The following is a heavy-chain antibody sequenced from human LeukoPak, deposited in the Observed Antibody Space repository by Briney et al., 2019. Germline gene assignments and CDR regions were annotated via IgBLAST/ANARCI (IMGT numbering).Heavy chain of an antibody. Sequence: NPGGSLRLSCAASGFTFSSYSMNWVRQAPGKGLEWVSSISSSSYIYYADSVKGRFTISRDNAKNSLYLQMNSLRAEDTAVYYCAKHYDILTGYYLFDYWGQGTLVTVSS. D-gene: IGHD3-9*01. V-gene: IGHV3-21*01. J-gene: IGHJ4*02. CDR1: GFTFSSYS. CDR2: ISSSSYI. CDR3: AKHYDILTGYYLFDY.